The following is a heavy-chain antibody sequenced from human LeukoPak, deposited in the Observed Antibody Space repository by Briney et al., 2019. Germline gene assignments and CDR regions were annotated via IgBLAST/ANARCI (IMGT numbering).Heavy chain of an antibody. CDR2: INHSGST. V-gene: IGHV4-34*01. CDR1: GGSFSGYY. Sequence: PSETLSLTCAVYGGSFSGYYWSWIRQPPGKGLEWIGEINHSGSTNYNPSLKSRVTISVDTSKNQFSLKLSSVTAADTAVNYCARSSYSYGYDYWGQGTLVTVSS. J-gene: IGHJ4*02. D-gene: IGHD5-18*01. CDR3: ARSSYSYGYDY.